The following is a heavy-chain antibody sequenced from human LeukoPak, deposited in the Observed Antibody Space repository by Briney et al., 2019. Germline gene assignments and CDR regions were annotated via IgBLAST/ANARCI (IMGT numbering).Heavy chain of an antibody. D-gene: IGHD2-2*01. V-gene: IGHV3-21*01. Sequence: GGSLRLSCAASGFTFSSYSMNWVRQAPGKGLKWVSSISSSSSYIYYADSVKGRFTISRDNAKNSLYLQMNSLRAEDTAVYYCARDRGLYCSSTSCQQNDYWGQGTLVTVSS. CDR2: ISSSSSYI. CDR1: GFTFSSYS. CDR3: ARDRGLYCSSTSCQQNDY. J-gene: IGHJ4*02.